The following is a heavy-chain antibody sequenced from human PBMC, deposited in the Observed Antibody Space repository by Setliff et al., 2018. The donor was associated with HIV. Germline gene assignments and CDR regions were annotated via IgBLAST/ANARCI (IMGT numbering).Heavy chain of an antibody. CDR2: INHSGST. D-gene: IGHD1-26*01. CDR1: GGSFSGYY. CDR3: ARGGRWGAD. J-gene: IGHJ4*02. Sequence: PSETLSLTCAVYGGSFSGYYWSWIRQPPGKGLEWIGEINHSGSTNYNPSLKSRVTISVDTSKNQFSLKLSSVTAPDTAVYYCARGGRWGADWGQGTLVTVPQ. V-gene: IGHV4-34*01.